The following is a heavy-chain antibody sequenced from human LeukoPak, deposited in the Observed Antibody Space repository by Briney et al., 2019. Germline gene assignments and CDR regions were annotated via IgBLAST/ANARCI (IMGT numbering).Heavy chain of an antibody. CDR3: ARGVYDSTDAFDI. Sequence: PSETLSLTCAVYGGSFSGYYWSWIRQPPGKGLEWIGEINHSGSTNYNPSLKSRVTIPVDTSKNQFSLKLSSVTAADTAVYYCARGVYDSTDAFDIWGQGTMVTVSS. D-gene: IGHD3-22*01. CDR1: GGSFSGYY. CDR2: INHSGST. V-gene: IGHV4-34*01. J-gene: IGHJ3*02.